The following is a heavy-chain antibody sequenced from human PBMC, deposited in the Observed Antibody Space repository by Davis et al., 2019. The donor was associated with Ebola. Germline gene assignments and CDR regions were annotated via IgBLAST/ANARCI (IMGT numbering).Heavy chain of an antibody. CDR3: AKRSCTGSSCYTFFDY. CDR2: ITVSGDSS. V-gene: IGHV3-23*01. J-gene: IGHJ4*02. CDR1: GFTFSTYA. Sequence: PVGSLRLSCATSGFTFSTYAMTWVRQAPGKGLEWVSGITVSGDSSYYADSVKGRFTISRDNSKNTLYLQMNGLRAEDTAIYYCAKRSCTGSSCYTFFDYWGQGTLVTVSS. D-gene: IGHD2-2*02.